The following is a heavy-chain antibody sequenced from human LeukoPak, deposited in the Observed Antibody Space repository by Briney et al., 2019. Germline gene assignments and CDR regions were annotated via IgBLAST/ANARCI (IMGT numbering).Heavy chain of an antibody. CDR3: ARVSFNGRNDY. Sequence: SETLSLTCTVSGGSISSTYYWGWIRQPPGKGLEWIGSIFYSGSTYYNPSLKSRVTISIDMSKNQFSLKLRSVTAADTAVYYCARVSFNGRNDYWGQGTLVTVSS. V-gene: IGHV4-39*07. J-gene: IGHJ4*02. CDR1: GGSISSTYY. CDR2: IFYSGST.